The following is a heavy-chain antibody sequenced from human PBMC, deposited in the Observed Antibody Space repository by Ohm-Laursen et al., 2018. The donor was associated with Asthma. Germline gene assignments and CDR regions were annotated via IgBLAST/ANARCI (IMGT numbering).Heavy chain of an antibody. Sequence: SLRLSCTASGFTFSTYWMHWVRQAPGKGLVWVSRVYGDGSNTIYADSVKGRFTISRANAKNTLYLQMNSLRAEDTAVYYCTRGGHYGSYFDYWGQGTLVTVSS. J-gene: IGHJ4*02. V-gene: IGHV3-74*01. D-gene: IGHD4-17*01. CDR3: TRGGHYGSYFDY. CDR2: VYGDGSNT. CDR1: GFTFSTYW.